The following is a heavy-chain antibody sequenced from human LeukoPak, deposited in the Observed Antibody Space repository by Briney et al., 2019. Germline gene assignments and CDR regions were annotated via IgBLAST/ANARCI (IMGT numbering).Heavy chain of an antibody. Sequence: GASVKVSCKASGYTFTGYYMHWVRQAPGQGLEWMGRINPNSGGTNYAQKFQGRATMTRDTSISTAYMELSRLRSDDTAVYYCARNRRITILNWFDPWGQGTLVTVSS. CDR1: GYTFTGYY. J-gene: IGHJ5*02. D-gene: IGHD3-3*01. CDR3: ARNRRITILNWFDP. V-gene: IGHV1-2*06. CDR2: INPNSGGT.